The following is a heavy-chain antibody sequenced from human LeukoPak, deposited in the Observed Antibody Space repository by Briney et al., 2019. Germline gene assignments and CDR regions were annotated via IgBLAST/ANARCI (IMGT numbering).Heavy chain of an antibody. CDR2: INPSGGST. V-gene: IGHV1-46*01. J-gene: IGHJ4*02. D-gene: IGHD1-26*01. Sequence: ASVKVSCKASGHTFTSYYMHWVRQAPGQGLEWMGIINPSGGSTSYAQKFQGRVTMTRDMSTSTVYMELSSLRSEDTAIYYCARDVVGAFGTKALDDWGQGTLVTVSA. CDR3: ARDVVGAFGTKALDD. CDR1: GHTFTSYY.